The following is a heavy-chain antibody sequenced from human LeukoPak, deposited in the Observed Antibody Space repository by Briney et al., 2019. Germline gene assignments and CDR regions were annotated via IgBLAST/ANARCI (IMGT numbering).Heavy chain of an antibody. CDR2: ISSSGSTI. Sequence: PGGSLRLSCAASGFTFSSYAMSWVRQAPGKGLEWVSGISSSGSTIYYADSVKGRFTISRDNAKNSLYLQMNSLRAEDTAVYCCASYTLGYCSSTSCRDYWGQGTLVTVSS. CDR3: ASYTLGYCSSTSCRDY. J-gene: IGHJ4*02. D-gene: IGHD2-2*01. V-gene: IGHV3-48*04. CDR1: GFTFSSYA.